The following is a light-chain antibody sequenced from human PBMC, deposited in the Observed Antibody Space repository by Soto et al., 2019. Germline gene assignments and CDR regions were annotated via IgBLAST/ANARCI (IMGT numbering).Light chain of an antibody. CDR2: KES. V-gene: IGKV1-5*03. CDR1: QTISSW. Sequence: DIQMTQSPSTLSGYVGDRVTITCRARQTISSWLAWYQQKPGKAPKLLIYKESTLKSGVSSRFSGSGSGTEFTLTISSLQPEDCSSYYCQHYNSHSEAFGQGTKVDSK. CDR3: QHYNSHSEA. J-gene: IGKJ1*01.